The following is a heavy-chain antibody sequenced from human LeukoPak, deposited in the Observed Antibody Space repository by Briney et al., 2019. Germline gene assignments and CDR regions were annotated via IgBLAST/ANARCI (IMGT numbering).Heavy chain of an antibody. CDR2: FYYSGST. D-gene: IGHD3-10*01. J-gene: IGHJ4*02. Sequence: SETLSLTCTVSGGSITSSNYYWGWIRQPPGTGLEWIGSFYYSGSTNYNPSLKSRVTISVDTSKNQFSLKLSSVTAADTAVYYCVYYYGSGSVEYWGQGTLVTVSS. V-gene: IGHV4-39*01. CDR1: GGSITSSNYY. CDR3: VYYYGSGSVEY.